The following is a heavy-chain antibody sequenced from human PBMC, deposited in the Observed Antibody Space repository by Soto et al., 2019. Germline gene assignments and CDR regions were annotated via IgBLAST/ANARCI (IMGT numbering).Heavy chain of an antibody. Sequence: LRLSCAASGFTLIDRYMSWIRQAPGKWLEWIGYSSNSGSFTRYADSVKGRFPISRDNAKNSLYLQINSLRGDDTAIYYCVRSGDNYNLLDYWGQGTPVTVSS. CDR3: VRSGDNYNLLDY. V-gene: IGHV3-11*06. CDR1: GFTLIDRY. CDR2: SSNSGSFT. D-gene: IGHD1-1*01. J-gene: IGHJ4*02.